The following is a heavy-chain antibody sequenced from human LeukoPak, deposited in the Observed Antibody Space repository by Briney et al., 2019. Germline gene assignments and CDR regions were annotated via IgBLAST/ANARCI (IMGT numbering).Heavy chain of an antibody. J-gene: IGHJ4*02. CDR3: ARRVTVAGPDDY. CDR1: GYTFTSYG. V-gene: IGHV1-18*01. CDR2: ISAYNGNT. Sequence: ASVKVSCKASGYTFTSYGISWVRPAPGQGLEWMGWISAYNGNTNYAQKLQGRVTMTTDTSTSTAYMELRSLRSDDTAVYYCARRVTVAGPDDYWGQGTLVTVSS. D-gene: IGHD6-19*01.